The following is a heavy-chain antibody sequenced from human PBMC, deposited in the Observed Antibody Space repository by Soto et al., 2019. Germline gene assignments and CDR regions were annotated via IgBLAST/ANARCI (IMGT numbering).Heavy chain of an antibody. D-gene: IGHD5-12*01. J-gene: IGHJ4*02. CDR2: ISHDGSSN. CDR3: AKAPWGATIVPFHH. V-gene: IGHV3-33*05. Sequence: QVQLVESGGGVVQTGRSLRLSCAGSGFTFSSYGMHWVRLAPGKGLEWLAAISHDGSSNYYADSVNGRFTISRDDSKNTPYLQMNSVILEGTGVYYCAKAPWGATIVPFHHWGQGTLVTVSS. CDR1: GFTFSSYG.